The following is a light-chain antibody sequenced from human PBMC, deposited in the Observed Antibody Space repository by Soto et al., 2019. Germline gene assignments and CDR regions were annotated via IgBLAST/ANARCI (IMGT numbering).Light chain of an antibody. CDR1: RSVSSSY. V-gene: IGKV3-20*01. J-gene: IGKJ4*01. CDR3: QQYGSSPLT. Sequence: EIVLTQSPGTLSLSPGERATLSCRASRSVSSSYLAWYQQKPGQAPRLLIYGASSRATGIPDRFSGSGSGTDFTLTISRLEPEDFAVYYCQQYGSSPLTFRQGTKVDIK. CDR2: GAS.